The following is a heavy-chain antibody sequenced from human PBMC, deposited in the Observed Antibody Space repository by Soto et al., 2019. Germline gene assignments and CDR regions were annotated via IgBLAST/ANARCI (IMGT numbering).Heavy chain of an antibody. CDR2: INAYNGNT. D-gene: IGHD6-13*01. J-gene: IGHJ4*02. Sequence: ASVKVSCKASGYTFTSYGISWVRQAPGQGLEWMGWINAYNGNTNYSQKFQGRVTITTDTSASTAYMELSSLTSEDTAVYYCARPAQYPNTWYSSDYWGQGTLVTVSS. V-gene: IGHV1-18*01. CDR3: ARPAQYPNTWYSSDY. CDR1: GYTFTSYG.